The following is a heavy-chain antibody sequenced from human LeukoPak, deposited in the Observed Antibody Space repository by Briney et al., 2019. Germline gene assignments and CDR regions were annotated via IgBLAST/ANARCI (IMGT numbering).Heavy chain of an antibody. CDR3: ARDDFGRGCFDL. CDR2: ISSNGGST. D-gene: IGHD3-3*01. Sequence: GGSLRLSCATSGFTFSTYAMHWVRQAPGKGLEYVSAISSNGGSTYYANSAKGRFTISRDNSKNTLYLQMGSLRAEDMAVYYCARDDFGRGCFDLWGRGTLVAVSS. V-gene: IGHV3-64*01. J-gene: IGHJ2*01. CDR1: GFTFSTYA.